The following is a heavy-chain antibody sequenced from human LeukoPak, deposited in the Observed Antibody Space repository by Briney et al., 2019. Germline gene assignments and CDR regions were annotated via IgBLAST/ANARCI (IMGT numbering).Heavy chain of an antibody. J-gene: IGHJ3*02. CDR1: GYTFTGYY. V-gene: IGHV1-2*06. CDR3: ARTAATVTPRLDAFDI. Sequence: ASVKVSCKASGYTFTGYYMHWVRQAPGQGLEWMGRISPNSDGTNYAQKLQGRVTMTRDTSISTAYMELSRLRSDDTAVYYCARTAATVTPRLDAFDIWGQGTMVTVSS. D-gene: IGHD4-17*01. CDR2: ISPNSDGT.